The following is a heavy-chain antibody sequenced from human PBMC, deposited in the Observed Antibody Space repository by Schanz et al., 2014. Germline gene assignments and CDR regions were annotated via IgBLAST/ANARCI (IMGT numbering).Heavy chain of an antibody. CDR1: GLTFSSYG. D-gene: IGHD4-17*01. V-gene: IGHV3-33*01. Sequence: QVQLVESGGGVVQPGRSLRLSCAASGLTFSSYGMHWVRQAPGRGLEWVAVVWHDGINRYYADSVKGRFTISRDNSKNTLYLEMNSLRAEDTAMYYCVSDYGEFLDHWGQGTLVTVSS. J-gene: IGHJ4*02. CDR3: VSDYGEFLDH. CDR2: VWHDGINR.